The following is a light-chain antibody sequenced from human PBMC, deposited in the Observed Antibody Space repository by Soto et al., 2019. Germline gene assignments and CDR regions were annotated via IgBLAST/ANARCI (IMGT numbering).Light chain of an antibody. Sequence: DIQMTQSPSSLSASVGDRVTITCRASQGISNYLAWYQQKPGKVPQLLIYSASTLQSGVPSRFSGSGSGTDFPLTISSLHPEDAATYYCQKYDGSPRTFGGGTKVEIK. CDR2: SAS. V-gene: IGKV1-27*01. CDR1: QGISNY. J-gene: IGKJ4*01. CDR3: QKYDGSPRT.